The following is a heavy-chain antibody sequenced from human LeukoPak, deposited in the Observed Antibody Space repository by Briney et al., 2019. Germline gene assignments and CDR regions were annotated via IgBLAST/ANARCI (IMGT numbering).Heavy chain of an antibody. D-gene: IGHD6-13*01. V-gene: IGHV3-21*04. Sequence: PGGSLRLSCAASGFTFSSYSMNWVRQAPGKGLEWVSSISSSSSYIYYADSVKGRFTISRDNAKNSLYLQMNSLRAEDTAVYYCARGMYSSSWYGDYWGQGTLVTVSS. CDR2: ISSSSSYI. J-gene: IGHJ4*02. CDR1: GFTFSSYS. CDR3: ARGMYSSSWYGDY.